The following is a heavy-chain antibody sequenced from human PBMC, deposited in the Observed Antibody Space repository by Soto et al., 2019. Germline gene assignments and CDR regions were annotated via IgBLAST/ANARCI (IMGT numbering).Heavy chain of an antibody. CDR2: IYYSGST. J-gene: IGHJ6*02. CDR3: ASQRFGELYYYYYGMDV. CDR1: GGSISSGDYY. V-gene: IGHV4-30-4*01. Sequence: SETLSLTCTVSGGSISSGDYYWSWIRQPPGKGLEWIGYIYYSGSTYYNPSLKSRVTISVDTSKNQFSLKLSSVTAADTAVYCCASQRFGELYYYYYGMDVWGQGTTVTVSS. D-gene: IGHD3-10*01.